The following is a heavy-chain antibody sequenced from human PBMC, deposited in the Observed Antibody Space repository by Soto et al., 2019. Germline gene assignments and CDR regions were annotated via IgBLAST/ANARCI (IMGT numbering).Heavy chain of an antibody. CDR3: AKARGQAYGSGSYYGGYYYMDV. V-gene: IGHV3-23*01. CDR2: ISGSGGST. D-gene: IGHD3-10*01. Sequence: GGSLRLSCAASGFTFSSYAMSWVRQAPGKGLEWVSAISGSGGSTYYADSVKGRFTISRDNSKNTLYLQMNSLRAEDKAVYYCAKARGQAYGSGSYYGGYYYMDVWGKGTTVTVSS. J-gene: IGHJ6*03. CDR1: GFTFSSYA.